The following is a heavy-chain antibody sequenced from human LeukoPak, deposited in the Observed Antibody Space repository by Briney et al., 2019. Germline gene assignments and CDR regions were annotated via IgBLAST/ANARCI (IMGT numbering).Heavy chain of an antibody. J-gene: IGHJ4*02. CDR3: AKSWWGYCSGGSCYWDY. CDR2: ISYDGSNK. Sequence: GGSLRLSCAASGFTFSSYGMHWVRQAPGKGREWVAVISYDGSNKYYADSVKGRFTISRDNSKNTLYLQMNSLRAEDTAVYYCAKSWWGYCSGGSCYWDYWGQGTLVTVSS. CDR1: GFTFSSYG. V-gene: IGHV3-30*18. D-gene: IGHD2-15*01.